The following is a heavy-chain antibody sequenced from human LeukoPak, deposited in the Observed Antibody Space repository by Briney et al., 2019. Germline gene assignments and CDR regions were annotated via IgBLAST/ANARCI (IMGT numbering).Heavy chain of an antibody. CDR2: IYYSGST. V-gene: IGHV4-59*01. CDR1: GGSISSYY. J-gene: IGHJ4*02. Sequence: SETLSLTCTVSGGSISSYYWSWIRQPPGKGLGWIGYIYYSGSTNYNPSLKSRVTISLDTSKNRFSLKLSSVTAADTAVYYCARDSGPGVLFYWGQGTLVTVSS. D-gene: IGHD1-1*01. CDR3: ARDSGPGVLFY.